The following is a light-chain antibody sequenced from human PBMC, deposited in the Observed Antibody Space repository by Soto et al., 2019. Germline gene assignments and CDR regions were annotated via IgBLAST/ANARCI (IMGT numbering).Light chain of an antibody. J-gene: IGLJ2*01. V-gene: IGLV2-14*01. CDR3: SSYTFSSTLVV. CDR1: SSDVGRYNY. Sequence: QSALTQPASVSGSPGQSITISCTGASSDVGRYNYVSWYQLHPGKAPKLIIYEVSNRPSGVSNRFSGSKSGNTASLTISGLRAEDEADYYCSSYTFSSTLVVFGGGTKLTVL. CDR2: EVS.